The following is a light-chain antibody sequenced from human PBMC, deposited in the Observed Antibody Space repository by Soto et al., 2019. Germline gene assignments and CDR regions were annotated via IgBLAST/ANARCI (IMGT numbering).Light chain of an antibody. V-gene: IGKV3-20*01. CDR2: VAS. J-gene: IGKJ1*01. Sequence: ETVLTQSPGTLSLSPGERATLSCRASQTIRSNYLAWYRQTPGQAPRLRIYVASNRATGIADRFSGSGSGTDFTLIISRLEPEDFALYYCQQYGSSPWTFGQGTKVEIK. CDR3: QQYGSSPWT. CDR1: QTIRSNY.